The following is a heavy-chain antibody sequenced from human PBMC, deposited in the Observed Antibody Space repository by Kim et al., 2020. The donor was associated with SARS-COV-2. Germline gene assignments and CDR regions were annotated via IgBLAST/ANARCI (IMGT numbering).Heavy chain of an antibody. D-gene: IGHD3-10*01. Sequence: KGRFTISRENAKNYLYLQMNSLRAGDTAVYYCARGFTMVRGVTESDAFDIWGQGTMVTVSS. V-gene: IGHV3-13*01. CDR3: ARGFTMVRGVTESDAFDI. J-gene: IGHJ3*02.